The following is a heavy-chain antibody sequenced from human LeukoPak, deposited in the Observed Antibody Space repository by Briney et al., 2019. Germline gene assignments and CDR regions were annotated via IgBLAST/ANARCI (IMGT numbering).Heavy chain of an antibody. J-gene: IGHJ4*02. Sequence: PGGSLRLSCAASGFTLSSYSMNWVRQAPGKGLEWVLPFSSSSSHIYYADSVKGRFTISRDNSKNTLYLQMNSLRAEDTAVYYCAKDQDIVVVPAAQDWGQGTLVTVSS. CDR2: FSSSSSHI. V-gene: IGHV3-21*04. D-gene: IGHD2-2*01. CDR3: AKDQDIVVVPAAQD. CDR1: GFTLSSYS.